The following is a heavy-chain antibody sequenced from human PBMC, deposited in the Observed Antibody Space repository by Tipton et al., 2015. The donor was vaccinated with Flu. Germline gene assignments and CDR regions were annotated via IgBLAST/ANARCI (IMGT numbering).Heavy chain of an antibody. Sequence: QLVQSGAEVKKPGALVKVSCKASGYTITSYGISWVRQAPGQGLEWMGWISTNNGNTNYAQKLMSRVTMTTDTSTSTAYMVRRSLRSDDTAVYYCTRWGAVGATRVAAAFDIWGQGTMFTVSS. V-gene: IGHV1-18*01. CDR1: GYTITSYG. CDR2: ISTNNGNT. D-gene: IGHD1-26*01. CDR3: TRWGAVGATRVAAAFDI. J-gene: IGHJ3*02.